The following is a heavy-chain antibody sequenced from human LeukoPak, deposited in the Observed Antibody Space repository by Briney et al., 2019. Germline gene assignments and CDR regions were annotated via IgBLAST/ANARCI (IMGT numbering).Heavy chain of an antibody. J-gene: IGHJ5*02. CDR2: INHSGST. CDR1: GGSFSGYY. V-gene: IGHV4-34*01. CDR3: ARDSGATGEVKFDP. Sequence: PSETLSLTCAVYGGSFSGYYWSWIRQPPGKGLEWIGEINHSGSTNYNPSLKSRVTISVDTSKNQFSLKLSSVTAADTAVYYCARDSGATGEVKFDPWGQGTLVTVSA. D-gene: IGHD3-16*01.